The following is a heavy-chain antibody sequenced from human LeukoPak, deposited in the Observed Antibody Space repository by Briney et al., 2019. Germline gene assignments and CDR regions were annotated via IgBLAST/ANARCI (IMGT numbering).Heavy chain of an antibody. CDR1: GFTFSSYA. J-gene: IGHJ4*02. CDR3: ALLKPPSHYYDSSGYFDY. Sequence: PGGSLRLSCAASGFTFSSYAMSWVRQAPGKGLEWISAISGSGGSTYYADSVKGRFTISRDNSKNTLYLQMNSLRAEDTAVYYCALLKPPSHYYDSSGYFDYWGQGTLVTVSS. V-gene: IGHV3-23*01. D-gene: IGHD3-22*01. CDR2: ISGSGGST.